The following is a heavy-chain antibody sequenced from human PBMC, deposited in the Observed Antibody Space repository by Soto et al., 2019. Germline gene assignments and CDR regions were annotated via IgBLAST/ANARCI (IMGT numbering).Heavy chain of an antibody. J-gene: IGHJ4*02. CDR1: GFTFIAYS. V-gene: IGHV3-21*01. CDR2: FSRSSSYI. D-gene: IGHD1-26*01. CDR3: ARDLSGGATFDY. Sequence: PGGSLRLSCAASGFTFIAYSMSWVRQAPGKGLEWVSSFSRSSSYIYYADSVKGRFTISRDNAKNSLYLQLNSLRAEDTAVYYCARDLSGGATFDYWGQGTLVTVSS.